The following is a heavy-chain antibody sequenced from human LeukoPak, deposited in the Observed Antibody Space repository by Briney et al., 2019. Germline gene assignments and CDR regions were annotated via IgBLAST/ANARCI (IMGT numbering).Heavy chain of an antibody. J-gene: IGHJ6*02. V-gene: IGHV3-30*04. CDR3: ARDFGNSDTYYYYYGMDV. Sequence: GGSLRLSCTASGFTFSSYAMHWIRQAPGKGLEWVAVISYDGSNKYYADSVKGRFTISRDDSKNTLYLQMNSLRAEDTAVYYCARDFGNSDTYYYYYGMDVWGQGTTVTVSS. CDR2: ISYDGSNK. CDR1: GFTFSSYA. D-gene: IGHD4-23*01.